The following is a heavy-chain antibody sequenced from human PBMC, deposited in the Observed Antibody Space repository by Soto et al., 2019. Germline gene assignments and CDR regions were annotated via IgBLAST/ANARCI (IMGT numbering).Heavy chain of an antibody. Sequence: KASETLSLTCAVYGGSFSGYYWSWIRQPPGKGLEWIGEINHSGSTNYNPSLKSRVTISVDTSKNQFSLKLSSVTAADTAVYYCARGRLEWLLLGSPLYYYYGMDVWGQGTTVTVSS. J-gene: IGHJ6*02. CDR1: GGSFSGYY. V-gene: IGHV4-34*01. CDR2: INHSGST. CDR3: ARGRLEWLLLGSPLYYYYGMDV. D-gene: IGHD3-3*01.